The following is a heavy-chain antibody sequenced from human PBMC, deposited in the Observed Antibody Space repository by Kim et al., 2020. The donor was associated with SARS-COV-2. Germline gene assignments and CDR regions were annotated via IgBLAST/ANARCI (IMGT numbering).Heavy chain of an antibody. CDR1: GFTFSHYA. J-gene: IGHJ6*01. D-gene: IGHD6-13*01. Sequence: GGSLRLSCAASGFTFSHYAMHWVRQAPGKGPEWVAVISDNGNNEYFADXXXXXXXIXSXSSXXTLYXXMNSLRPDDTXIYXXXKXQREGGYSWXGRXYYYGXDVXXQGXXXTV. CDR3: XKXQREGGYSWXGRXYYYGXDV. V-gene: IGHV3-30*03. CDR2: ISDNGNNE.